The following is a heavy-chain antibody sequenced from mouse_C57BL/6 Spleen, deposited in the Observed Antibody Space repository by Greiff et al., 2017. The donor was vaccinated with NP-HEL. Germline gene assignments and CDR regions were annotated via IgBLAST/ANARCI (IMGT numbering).Heavy chain of an antibody. Sequence: EVQVVESGGGLVKPGGSLKLSCAASGFTFSDYGMHWVRQAPEKGLEWVAYISSGSSTIYYADTVKGRFTISIDNATNTLFLQLTSLRSEDTAVYYCDGHSSGWDYWGQGTTLTVSS. CDR1: GFTFSDYG. CDR3: DGHSSGWDY. D-gene: IGHD3-2*02. J-gene: IGHJ2*01. V-gene: IGHV5-17*01. CDR2: ISSGSSTI.